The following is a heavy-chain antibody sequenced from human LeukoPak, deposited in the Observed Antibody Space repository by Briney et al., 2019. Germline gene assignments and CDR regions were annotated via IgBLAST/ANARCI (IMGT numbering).Heavy chain of an antibody. CDR1: GFTFHDYA. CDR3: ARGDEWFGELSPFDY. Sequence: GRSLRLSCAASGFTFHDYAMHWVRQAPGKGLEWVSSISWYSGSIDYADSVKGRLTISRDNAKNSLYLQMNSLRAEDTAVYYCARGDEWFGELSPFDYWGQGTLVTVSS. D-gene: IGHD3-10*01. J-gene: IGHJ4*02. CDR2: ISWYSGSI. V-gene: IGHV3-9*01.